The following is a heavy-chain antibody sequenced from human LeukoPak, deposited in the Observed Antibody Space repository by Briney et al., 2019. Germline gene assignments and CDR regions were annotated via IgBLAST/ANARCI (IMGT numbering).Heavy chain of an antibody. J-gene: IGHJ4*02. D-gene: IGHD3-10*01. CDR2: INPKIGGT. Sequence: ASVKVSCKASGYSFAGYYMHWVRQAPGQGLEWMGWINPKIGGTNYAQKFQGRVTLTRDTSISTAYMELSRLRSDDTAVYYCAREIGSGSFLDNWGQGTLVTVSS. CDR1: GYSFAGYY. CDR3: AREIGSGSFLDN. V-gene: IGHV1-2*02.